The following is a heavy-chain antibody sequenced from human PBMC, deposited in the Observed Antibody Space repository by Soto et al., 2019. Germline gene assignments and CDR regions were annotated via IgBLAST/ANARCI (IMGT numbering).Heavy chain of an antibody. D-gene: IGHD6-19*01. J-gene: IGHJ4*02. CDR1: GFTFSNYA. V-gene: IGHV3-30*18. CDR2: VSFDGSDE. CDR3: AKGGQWLAPGH. Sequence: GGSLRLSCAASGFTFSNYAMHWVRQAPGKGLEWVAIVSFDGSDEYYADSVKGRFTIFRDNSKNTLYLQMNSLRIEDTAVYYCAKGGQWLAPGHWGQGTLVTVSS.